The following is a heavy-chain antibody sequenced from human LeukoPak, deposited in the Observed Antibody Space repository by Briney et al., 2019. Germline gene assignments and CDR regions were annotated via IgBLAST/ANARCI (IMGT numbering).Heavy chain of an antibody. D-gene: IGHD3-10*01. CDR3: ARDQRGVRGVSYGGYYGMDV. Sequence: PSETLSLTCTVSGGSISSYYWSWIRQPPGKGLEWIGEINHSGSTNYNPSLKSRVTISVDTSKNQFSLKLSSVTAADTAVYYCARDQRGVRGVSYGGYYGMDVWGQGTTVTVSS. CDR2: INHSGST. CDR1: GGSISSYY. J-gene: IGHJ6*02. V-gene: IGHV4-34*01.